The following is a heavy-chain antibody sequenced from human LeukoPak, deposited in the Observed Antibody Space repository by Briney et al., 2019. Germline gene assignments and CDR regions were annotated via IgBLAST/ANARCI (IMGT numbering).Heavy chain of an antibody. CDR2: IQYDASNE. V-gene: IGHV3-30*02. Sequence: GGSLRLSCAASGFTFSHYGMHWVRLIPGKGLEWVAFIQYDASNEYYADSVKGRFSISRDNSKNTLLLQMNSLRPEDTAVYYCARDGGYDSSGPYNWFDPWGQGTLVTVSS. D-gene: IGHD3-22*01. J-gene: IGHJ5*02. CDR1: GFTFSHYG. CDR3: ARDGGYDSSGPYNWFDP.